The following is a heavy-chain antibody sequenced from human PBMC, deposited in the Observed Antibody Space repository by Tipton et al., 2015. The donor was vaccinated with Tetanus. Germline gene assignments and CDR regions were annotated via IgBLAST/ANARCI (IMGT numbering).Heavy chain of an antibody. CDR2: IFYSGST. V-gene: IGHV4-39*01. Sequence: TLSLTCTVSGGSVSSSTYYWVWIRQPPGKGLEWIGTIFYSGSTYYSPSLKSRVTTSIDSSKNQLSLRLTSVTAADTAVYYCARLSSSANDAHAFDIWGQGTMVTVSS. CDR3: ARLSSSANDAHAFDI. D-gene: IGHD3-22*01. J-gene: IGHJ3*02. CDR1: GGSVSSSTYY.